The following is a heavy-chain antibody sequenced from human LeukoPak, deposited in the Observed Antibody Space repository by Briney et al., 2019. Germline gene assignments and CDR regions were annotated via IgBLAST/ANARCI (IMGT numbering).Heavy chain of an antibody. D-gene: IGHD1-26*01. Sequence: GGSLRLSCAASGFTFSSYAMSWVRQAPGKGLEWVANINQDGSVIYYVDSSKGRFTISRDNAKNSLYLQMNSLRAEDTAVYYCARDLDLVGTRNWFDPWGQGTLVTVSS. V-gene: IGHV3-7*01. J-gene: IGHJ5*02. CDR3: ARDLDLVGTRNWFDP. CDR2: INQDGSVI. CDR1: GFTFSSYA.